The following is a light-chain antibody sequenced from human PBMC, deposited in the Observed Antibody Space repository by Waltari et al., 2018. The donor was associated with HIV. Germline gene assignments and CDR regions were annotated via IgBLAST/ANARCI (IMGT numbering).Light chain of an antibody. V-gene: IGKV3-20*01. Sequence: EVVLTQSPGTLSVSPGEGAALSCRASESVGGRKLAWYQQKPGQPPRLVIYGAFSRASGIPDRFSGSASASAKDFTLTISRMEHEDFAVYYCQQYDAAPWTFGPGTKVESK. CDR2: GAF. J-gene: IGKJ1*01. CDR3: QQYDAAPWT. CDR1: ESVGGRK.